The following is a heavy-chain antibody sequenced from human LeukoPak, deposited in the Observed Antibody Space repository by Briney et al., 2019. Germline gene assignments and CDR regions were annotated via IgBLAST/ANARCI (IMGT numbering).Heavy chain of an antibody. Sequence: LTGGSLRLSCAASGFTFSSYAMHWVRQAPGKGLEWVAVISYDGSNKYYPDSVKGRFTVSRDNSKDTLYLEINSLRGEDTATYYCARRWLGDPYGMDVWGQGTTVTVSS. V-gene: IGHV3-30-3*01. CDR2: ISYDGSNK. CDR3: ARRWLGDPYGMDV. D-gene: IGHD3-10*01. CDR1: GFTFSSYA. J-gene: IGHJ6*02.